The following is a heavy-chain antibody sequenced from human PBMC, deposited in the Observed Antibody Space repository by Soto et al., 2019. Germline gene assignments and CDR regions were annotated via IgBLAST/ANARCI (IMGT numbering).Heavy chain of an antibody. CDR3: ARAPYSSGWHFDY. D-gene: IGHD6-19*01. V-gene: IGHV1-8*01. Sequence: GASVKVSCKASGYTFTSYDINWVRQATGQGLEWMGWMNPNSGNTGYAQKFQGRVTMTRNTSISTAYMELSSLRSEDTAVYYCARAPYSSGWHFDYWGQGTLVTVSS. CDR2: MNPNSGNT. CDR1: GYTFTSYD. J-gene: IGHJ4*02.